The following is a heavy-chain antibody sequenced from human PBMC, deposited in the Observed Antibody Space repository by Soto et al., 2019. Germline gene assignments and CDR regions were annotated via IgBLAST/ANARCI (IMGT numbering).Heavy chain of an antibody. V-gene: IGHV3-23*01. D-gene: IGHD3-10*01. J-gene: IGHJ4*02. CDR2: ISGSGGST. Sequence: GGSLRLSCAASGFTFSSYAMSWVRQAPGKGLEWVSAISGSGGSTYYADSVKGRFTISRDNSKNTLYLQMNSLRAEDTAVYYCASLWFGELYGLAGDYWGQGTLVTVSS. CDR1: GFTFSSYA. CDR3: ASLWFGELYGLAGDY.